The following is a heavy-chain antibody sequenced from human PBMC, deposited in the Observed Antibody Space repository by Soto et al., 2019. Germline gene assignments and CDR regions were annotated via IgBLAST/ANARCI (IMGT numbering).Heavy chain of an antibody. CDR1: DDFISSYY. V-gene: IGHV4-4*07. CDR3: ARADYQILAGSYARDG. D-gene: IGHD3-9*01. Sequence: QVQLQESGPRLVKPSETLSLTCTVSDDFISSYYWTWIRQPAGKGLEWIGLVSTSGATNSNPSLERRGSMAGEPAQKQVFLKVTPGTGAETAVYCWARADYQILAGSYARDGRGQGTTVTVAS. CDR2: VSTSGAT. J-gene: IGHJ6*02.